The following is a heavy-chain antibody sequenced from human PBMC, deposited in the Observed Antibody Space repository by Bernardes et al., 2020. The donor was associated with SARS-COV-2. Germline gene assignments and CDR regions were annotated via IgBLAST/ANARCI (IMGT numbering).Heavy chain of an antibody. V-gene: IGHV1-46*01. CDR3: ARVGSWYYDYVWGSYRYTRGYFDY. CDR2: INPSGGST. J-gene: IGHJ4*02. CDR1: GYTFTSYY. D-gene: IGHD3-16*02. Sequence: ASVKVSCKASGYTFTSYYMHWVRQAPGQGLEWMGIINPSGGSTSYAQKFQGRVTMTRDTSTSTVYMELSSLRSEDTAVYYCARVGSWYYDYVWGSYRYTRGYFDYWGQGTLVTVSS.